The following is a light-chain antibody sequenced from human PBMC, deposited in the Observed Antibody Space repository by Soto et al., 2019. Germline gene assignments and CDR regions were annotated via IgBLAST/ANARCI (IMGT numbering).Light chain of an antibody. CDR2: QVT. J-gene: IGLJ1*01. CDR3: SSYTDSTDYV. V-gene: IGLV2-14*01. Sequence: QSALTQPASVSGSPGQSITISCTGTSSDIAIYNFVSWYQQYPGKAPRLMIFQVTNRPSGVSTRFSGSKSGNTASPTISGLQAEDEADYYCSSYTDSTDYVFGTGTKV. CDR1: SSDIAIYNF.